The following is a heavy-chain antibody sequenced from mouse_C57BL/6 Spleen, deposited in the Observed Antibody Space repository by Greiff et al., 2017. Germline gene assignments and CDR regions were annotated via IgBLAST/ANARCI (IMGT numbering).Heavy chain of an antibody. CDR2: IYPRSGNT. J-gene: IGHJ1*03. V-gene: IGHV1-81*01. D-gene: IGHD2-5*01. Sequence: QVQLQQSGAELARPGASVKLSCKASGYTFTSYGISWVKQRTGQGLEWIGEIYPRSGNTYYNEKFKGKATLTADKSSSTACMALRSLASEDSAVYFGARGGDSNYFWDFDVWGTGTTVTVSS. CDR3: ARGGDSNYFWDFDV. CDR1: GYTFTSYG.